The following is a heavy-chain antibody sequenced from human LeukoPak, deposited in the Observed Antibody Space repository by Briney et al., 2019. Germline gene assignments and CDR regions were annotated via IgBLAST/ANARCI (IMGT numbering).Heavy chain of an antibody. V-gene: IGHV3-23*01. CDR2: ISSSLDSST. CDR1: GFTFNVYS. CDR3: AKVQLDESFWFDP. Sequence: GGSLRLSCAASGFTFNVYSMNWVRQAPGKGLEWVSFISSSLDSSTYYADSVKGRFTISRDNSKNTLYLQMNSLRAEDTAVYYCAKVQLDESFWFDPWGQGTLVTVSS. D-gene: IGHD2-2*01. J-gene: IGHJ5*02.